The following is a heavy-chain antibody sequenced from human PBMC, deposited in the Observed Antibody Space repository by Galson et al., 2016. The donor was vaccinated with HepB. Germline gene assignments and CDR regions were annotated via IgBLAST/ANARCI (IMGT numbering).Heavy chain of an antibody. D-gene: IGHD6-13*01. CDR1: GYSISSGYY. CDR2: IHHSGSA. V-gene: IGHV4-38-2*02. CDR3: ARDNTGAAGTGY. Sequence: ETLSLTCTVSGYSISSGYYWGWIRQSPGKGLEWIGNIHHSGSAYYNPSLKSRVTISADTSKNQFSLKLSSVTAADTAVYSCARDNTGAAGTGYWGQGTLVTVSS. J-gene: IGHJ4*02.